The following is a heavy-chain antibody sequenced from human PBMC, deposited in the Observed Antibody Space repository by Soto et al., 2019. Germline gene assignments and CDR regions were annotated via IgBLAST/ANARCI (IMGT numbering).Heavy chain of an antibody. CDR1: GYTFTGYY. CDR3: ARGPIVVVPAAIYYYGMDV. V-gene: IGHV1-2*04. Sequence: QVQLVQSGAEVKKPGASVKVSCQASGYTFTGYYMHWVRQAPGQGLEGMGWSNPNSGGTNYAQKFQGWVTMTRDTSISTAYMELSRLRSDDTAVYYCARGPIVVVPAAIYYYGMDVWGQGTTVTVSS. CDR2: SNPNSGGT. D-gene: IGHD2-2*01. J-gene: IGHJ6*02.